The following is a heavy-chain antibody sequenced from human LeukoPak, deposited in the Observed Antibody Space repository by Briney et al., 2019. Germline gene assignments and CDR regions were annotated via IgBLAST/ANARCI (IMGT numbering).Heavy chain of an antibody. J-gene: IGHJ4*02. D-gene: IGHD3-3*01. CDR3: ANHSPYDFWSGYHS. CDR2: ISYDGSNK. Sequence: GGSLRLSCAASGFTFSSYAMHWVRQAPGKGLEWVAVISYDGSNKYYADSVKGRFTISRDNSKNTLYLQMNSLRAEDTAVYYCANHSPYDFWSGYHSWGQGTLVTVSS. CDR1: GFTFSSYA. V-gene: IGHV3-30-3*01.